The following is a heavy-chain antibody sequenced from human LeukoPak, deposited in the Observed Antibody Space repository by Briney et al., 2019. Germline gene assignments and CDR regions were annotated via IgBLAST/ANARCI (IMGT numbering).Heavy chain of an antibody. CDR1: GFTFSSYG. J-gene: IGHJ4*02. CDR2: ISYDGSNK. D-gene: IGHD1-1*01. CDR3: AKDFAGPGVDY. V-gene: IGHV3-30*18. Sequence: GGSLRLSCAAPGFTFSSYGMHWVRQAPGKVLEWVAVISYDGSNKYYADSVKGRFTISRDNSKNTLYLQMNSLRAEDTAVYYCAKDFAGPGVDYWGQGTLVTVSS.